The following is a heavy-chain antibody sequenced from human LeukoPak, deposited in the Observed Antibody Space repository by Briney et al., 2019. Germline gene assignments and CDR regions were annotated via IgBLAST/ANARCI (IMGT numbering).Heavy chain of an antibody. CDR2: ISYDGSNK. D-gene: IGHD3-22*01. J-gene: IGHJ5*02. V-gene: IGHV3-30-3*01. Sequence: GGSLRLSCAASGFTFSSYAMHWVRQAPGKGLEWVAVISYDGSNKYYADSVKGRFTISRDNSKNTLYLQMNSLRAEDTAVYYCAREYYYDSSGYYYHNWFDPWGQGTLVTVSS. CDR1: GFTFSSYA. CDR3: AREYYYDSSGYYYHNWFDP.